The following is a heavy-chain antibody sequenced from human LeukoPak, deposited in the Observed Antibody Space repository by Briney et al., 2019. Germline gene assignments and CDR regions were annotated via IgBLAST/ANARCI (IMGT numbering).Heavy chain of an antibody. CDR2: IYYSGST. D-gene: IGHD5/OR15-5a*01. CDR1: GGSISSYY. V-gene: IGHV4-59*01. Sequence: SETLSLTCTVSGGSISSYYWSWIRQPPGKGLEWIGYIYYSGSTNYNPSLKSRVTISVDTSKNQFSLKLSSVTAADTAVYYCARFPHTLRSGYYHGMDVWGQGTTVTVSS. J-gene: IGHJ6*02. CDR3: ARFPHTLRSGYYHGMDV.